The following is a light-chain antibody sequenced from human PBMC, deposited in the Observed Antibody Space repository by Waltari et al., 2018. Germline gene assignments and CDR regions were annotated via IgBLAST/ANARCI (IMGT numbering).Light chain of an antibody. J-gene: IGKJ2*02. CDR1: QNLLPRYGYYF. CDR3: MQALQHRT. Sequence: DIVVTQSPLSLSVTPGEPASISCKSSQNLLPRYGYYFLDWYLQRPGQSPQLRIYLGSNRASGVPDRFSGSGSGTDFTLKITRVEAEDVGVYYCMQALQHRTFGQGTRLEIK. CDR2: LGS. V-gene: IGKV2-28*01.